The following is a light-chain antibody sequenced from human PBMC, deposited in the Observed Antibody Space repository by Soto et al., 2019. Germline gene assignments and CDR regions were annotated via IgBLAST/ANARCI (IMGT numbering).Light chain of an antibody. CDR2: EVT. CDR1: SSDVGGYKY. V-gene: IGLV2-14*01. CDR3: SSYSSSSISYV. J-gene: IGLJ1*01. Sequence: TQPASVSGSPGQSITISCAGSSSDVGGYKYVSWYQHLPGNAPKLIIYEVTIRPSGVSNRFSGSKSGNTASLTISGLQAEDEADYYCSSYSSSSISYVFGSGTKLTVL.